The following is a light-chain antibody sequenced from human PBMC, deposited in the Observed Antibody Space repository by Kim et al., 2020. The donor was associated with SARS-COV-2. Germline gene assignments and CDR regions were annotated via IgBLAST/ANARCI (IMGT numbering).Light chain of an antibody. CDR2: QDS. V-gene: IGLV3-1*01. CDR3: QAWDSSTYV. J-gene: IGLJ1*01. Sequence: SYELTQPPSVSVSPGQTASITCSGDKLGDKYACWYQQKPGQSPVLVIYQDSKRPSGIPERFSGSNSGNTATLTISGTQAMEEADYYCQAWDSSTYVFGTG. CDR1: KLGDKY.